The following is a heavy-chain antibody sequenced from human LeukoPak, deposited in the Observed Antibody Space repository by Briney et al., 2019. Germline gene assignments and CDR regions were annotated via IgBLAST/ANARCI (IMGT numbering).Heavy chain of an antibody. CDR3: ARRTKLDHHIDY. CDR2: IYYSGTT. Sequence: SETLSLTCTVSGGSISSGDYYWSWIRQPPGKGLEWIGYIYYSGTTYYNPSLKSRLTISVDTSKNQFSLKLSSVTAADTAVYYCARRTKLDHHIDYWGQGTLVTVSS. CDR1: GGSISSGDYY. V-gene: IGHV4-30-4*08. J-gene: IGHJ4*02. D-gene: IGHD1-1*01.